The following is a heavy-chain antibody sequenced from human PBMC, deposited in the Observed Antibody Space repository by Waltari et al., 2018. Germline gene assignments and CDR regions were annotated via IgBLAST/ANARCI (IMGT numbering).Heavy chain of an antibody. CDR2: INYDGRV. Sequence: QVQLHQWGTGLLKPSETLSLTCAVYGESFKGFYWNWIRQPPGKGLEWVGRINYDGRVNYNPARESRVTISIGTSKNQFSLDLTSVTAADTAVYYCARGGDYYDYYYGMDVWGQGTTVTVSS. D-gene: IGHD4-17*01. CDR1: GESFKGFY. V-gene: IGHV4-34*01. J-gene: IGHJ6*02. CDR3: ARGGDYYDYYYGMDV.